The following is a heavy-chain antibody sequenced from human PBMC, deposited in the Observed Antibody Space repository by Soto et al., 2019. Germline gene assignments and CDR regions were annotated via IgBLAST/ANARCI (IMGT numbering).Heavy chain of an antibody. V-gene: IGHV4-4*07. CDR2: IYTNEST. Sequence: SETLSLTCTVSGGPVSGYYWSWIRQAAEKGLEWIGRIYTNESTEYNPSLKSRVTVSVGTSKNQFSLKLTSVTAADTAVYYCARGGARAVAATFDYWGQGLLVTVSS. J-gene: IGHJ4*02. D-gene: IGHD2-15*01. CDR3: ARGGARAVAATFDY. CDR1: GGPVSGYY.